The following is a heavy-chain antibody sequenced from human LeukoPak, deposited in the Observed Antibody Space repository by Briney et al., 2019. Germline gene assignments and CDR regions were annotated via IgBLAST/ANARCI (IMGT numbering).Heavy chain of an antibody. CDR2: ISHSSSYI. V-gene: IGHV3-21*01. J-gene: IGHJ4*02. CDR3: ARDRDFDY. Sequence: GGSLRLSCAASGLTFSSYSMNWVRQAPGKGLEWVSSISHSSSYIYYTDSVKGRFTISRDNAENSLYLQMNSLRAEDTAVYYCARDRDFDYWGQGTLVTASS. CDR1: GLTFSSYS.